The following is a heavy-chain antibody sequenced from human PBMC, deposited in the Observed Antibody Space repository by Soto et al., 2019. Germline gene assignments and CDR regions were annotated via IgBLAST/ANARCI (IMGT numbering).Heavy chain of an antibody. V-gene: IGHV1-8*01. J-gene: IGHJ4*02. CDR1: GYTFTSYD. CDR2: MNPNSGNT. D-gene: IGHD3-16*02. Sequence: QVQLVQSGAEVKKPGASVKVSCKASGYTFTSYDINWVRQATGQGLEWMGWMNPNSGNTGYAQKFQCRVHMTQNPSISTDHIELSRLRSADPAVYYCAGVSPSVRLGELSLYYWGQGTLVTVCS. CDR3: AGVSPSVRLGELSLYY.